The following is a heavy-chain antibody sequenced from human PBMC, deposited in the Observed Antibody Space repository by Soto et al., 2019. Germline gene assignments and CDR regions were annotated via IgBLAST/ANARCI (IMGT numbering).Heavy chain of an antibody. J-gene: IGHJ6*04. D-gene: IGHD2-15*01. V-gene: IGHV4-31*03. Sequence: QVQLQESGPGLVKPSQTLSLTCTVSGGSISNGGYYWTWIRQHPGKGLEWIGWIYYSGSIAYNPSLQSRVTMAVDTSKTQFSLRLSSVTAADTAVYYCVREVGCWSTRWDYYYGMDVWGKGSTVTVSS. CDR3: VREVGCWSTRWDYYYGMDV. CDR1: GGSISNGGYY. CDR2: IYYSGSI.